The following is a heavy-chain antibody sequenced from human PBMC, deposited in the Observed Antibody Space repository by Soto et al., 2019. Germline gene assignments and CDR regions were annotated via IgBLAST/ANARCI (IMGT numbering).Heavy chain of an antibody. Sequence: GGSLRLSCAASGFTLSYYGMTWVRQAPGKGLEWVSSMTGRSNYIYYADSVKGRFTISRDNAKNSLYLQMNSLRAEDTAPYFCARVGSSWGYYFDYWGQGTRVTVSS. CDR1: GFTLSYYG. D-gene: IGHD2-2*01. CDR2: MTGRSNYI. CDR3: ARVGSSWGYYFDY. J-gene: IGHJ4*02. V-gene: IGHV3-21*01.